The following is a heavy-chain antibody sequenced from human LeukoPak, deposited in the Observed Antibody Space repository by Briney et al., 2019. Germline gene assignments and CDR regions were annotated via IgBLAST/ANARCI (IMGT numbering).Heavy chain of an antibody. D-gene: IGHD3-3*01. CDR2: IYHSGSF. Sequence: SETLSLTCAVSGGSISSNNWWSWVRQSPEKGLEWIAEIYHSGSFNRHPSLKSRVTISVDTSKNQFSLKLSSVTAADTAVDYCARARGADTIFGVVISWFDPWGQGTLVTVSS. CDR3: ARARGADTIFGVVISWFDP. CDR1: GGSISSNNW. V-gene: IGHV4/OR15-8*01. J-gene: IGHJ5*02.